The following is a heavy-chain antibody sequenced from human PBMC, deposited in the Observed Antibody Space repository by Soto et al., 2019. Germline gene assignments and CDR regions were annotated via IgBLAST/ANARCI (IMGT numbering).Heavy chain of an antibody. D-gene: IGHD4-17*01. J-gene: IGHJ4*02. V-gene: IGHV4-59*01. Sequence: PSETLSLTCTVSGGSIRRYFLSWIRQPPGKGLEWIGYIYYSGSTNYNPSLKSRVTISVDTSKNQFSLKLSSVTAADTAVYYCARAYGDYVFDYWGQGTLVTVSS. CDR2: IYYSGST. CDR1: GGSIRRYF. CDR3: ARAYGDYVFDY.